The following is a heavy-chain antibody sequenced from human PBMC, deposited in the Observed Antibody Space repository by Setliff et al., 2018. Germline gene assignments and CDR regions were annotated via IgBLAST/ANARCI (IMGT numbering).Heavy chain of an antibody. V-gene: IGHV4-31*03. Sequence: SETLSLTCTVSGGSISSGGYYWSWIRQHPGKGLEWIGYIYYSGSTYYNPSLKGRVTISVDTSKNQFSLKLSSVTAADTAVYYCARFRRGVALGWFDPWGQGTLVTVSS. J-gene: IGHJ5*02. CDR1: GGSISSGGYY. CDR3: ARFRRGVALGWFDP. CDR2: IYYSGST. D-gene: IGHD3-10*01.